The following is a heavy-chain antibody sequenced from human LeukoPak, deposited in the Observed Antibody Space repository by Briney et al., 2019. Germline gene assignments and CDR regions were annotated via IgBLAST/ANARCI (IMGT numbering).Heavy chain of an antibody. J-gene: IGHJ4*02. V-gene: IGHV4-34*01. D-gene: IGHD2-15*01. CDR2: INHCGST. CDR1: GGSFSGYY. Sequence: PSETLSLTCAVYGGSFSGYYWSWIRQPPRKGPEWIWEINHCGSTNYNPSLKSRVTISVDTSKNQFSLKLSSVTAADTAVYYCARGPDIVVVVAAYFDYWGQGTLVTVSS. CDR3: ARGPDIVVVVAAYFDY.